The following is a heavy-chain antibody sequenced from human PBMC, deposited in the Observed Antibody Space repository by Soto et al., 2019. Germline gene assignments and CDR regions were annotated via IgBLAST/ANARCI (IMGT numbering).Heavy chain of an antibody. Sequence: PVGSLRLSCAASGFTFSSYGMHWVRQAPGKGLEWVAVIWYDGSNKYYADSVKGRFTISRDNSKNTLYLQMNSLRAEDTAVYYCAREKVLMTTSYYFDYWGQGTLVTVSS. V-gene: IGHV3-33*01. D-gene: IGHD3-16*01. CDR1: GFTFSSYG. J-gene: IGHJ4*02. CDR2: IWYDGSNK. CDR3: AREKVLMTTSYYFDY.